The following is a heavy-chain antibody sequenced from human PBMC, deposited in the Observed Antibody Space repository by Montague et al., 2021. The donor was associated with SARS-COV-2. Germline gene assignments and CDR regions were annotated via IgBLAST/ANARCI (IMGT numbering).Heavy chain of an antibody. Sequence: SLRLSCAASGFTFSSFAMHWVRQAPGKGLEWVAVIWYDGSNEYYADSVKGRFTISRDNSKNTVYLRINGLRLEDTALYYCAKSAYSSSWYSDYWGQGTPVTVSS. V-gene: IGHV3-30-3*02. D-gene: IGHD6-13*01. CDR3: AKSAYSSSWYSDY. J-gene: IGHJ4*02. CDR2: IWYDGSNE. CDR1: GFTFSSFA.